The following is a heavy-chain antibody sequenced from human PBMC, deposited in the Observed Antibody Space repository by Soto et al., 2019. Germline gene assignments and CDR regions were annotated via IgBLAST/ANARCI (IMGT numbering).Heavy chain of an antibody. CDR2: INHSGST. CDR1: GGSFSGYY. D-gene: IGHD3-3*01. J-gene: IGHJ4*02. Sequence: PSETLSLTCAVYGGSFSGYYWNWIRQPPGKGLEWIGEINHSGSTNYNPSLESRVTISVDTSKNQFSLKLSSVTAADTAVYYCARGGGITIFGVIMGEALDYWGQGTLVTVSS. V-gene: IGHV4-34*01. CDR3: ARGGGITIFGVIMGEALDY.